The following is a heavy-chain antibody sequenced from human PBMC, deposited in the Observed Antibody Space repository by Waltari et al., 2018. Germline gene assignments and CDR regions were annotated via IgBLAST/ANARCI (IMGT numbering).Heavy chain of an antibody. Sequence: QLQLQESGPGLVKPSETLSLTCTVSGGSISSSSYYWGWIRQPPGKGLEWIGSIYYSGSTYYNPSLKSRVTISVDTSKNQFSLKLSSVTAADTAVYYCARDPPLGYCSSTSCYGQHWGQGTLVTVSS. V-gene: IGHV4-39*07. D-gene: IGHD2-2*01. J-gene: IGHJ1*01. CDR3: ARDPPLGYCSSTSCYGQH. CDR2: IYYSGST. CDR1: GGSISSSSYY.